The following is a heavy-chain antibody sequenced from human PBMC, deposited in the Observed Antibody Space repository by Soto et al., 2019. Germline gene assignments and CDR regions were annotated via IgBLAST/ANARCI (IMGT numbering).Heavy chain of an antibody. CDR3: ARGQFHHVSNYYYALDV. CDR1: GGTFSSYA. V-gene: IGHV1-69*01. Sequence: QVQLVQSGAEVKKPGSSVKVSCKASGGTFSSYAISWVRQAPGQGLEWMGGFIPMFNRPHSARKFQGRVTITEDESTSRAYIDMSSLRSEDTAVYYCARGQFHHVSNYYYALDVWGQGTTVTVSS. J-gene: IGHJ6*02. CDR2: FIPMFNRP.